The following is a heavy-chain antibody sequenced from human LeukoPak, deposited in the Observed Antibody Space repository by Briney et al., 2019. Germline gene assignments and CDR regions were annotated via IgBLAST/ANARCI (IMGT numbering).Heavy chain of an antibody. CDR2: ISYDGSNK. D-gene: IGHD3-3*01. V-gene: IGHV3-30*19. J-gene: IGHJ6*03. CDR1: GFTFSNYG. Sequence: GGSLRLSCAASGFTFSNYGMHWVRQVPGKGLEWVAVISYDGSNKYYADSVKGRFTISRDNSKNTLYLQMNSLRAEDTAVYYCARGMYYDFWSGYQDYYYYMDVWGKGTTVTVSS. CDR3: ARGMYYDFWSGYQDYYYYMDV.